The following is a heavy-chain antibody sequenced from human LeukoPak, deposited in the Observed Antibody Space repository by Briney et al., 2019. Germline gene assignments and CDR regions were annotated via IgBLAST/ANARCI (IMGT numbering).Heavy chain of an antibody. D-gene: IGHD3-22*01. V-gene: IGHV3-9*01. Sequence: PGGSLRLSCAASGFTFDDYAMHWVRQAPGKGLEWVSGISWNSGSIGYADSVKGRFTISRGNAKNSLYLQMNSLRAEDTALYYCAKDTTNYYDSSGYYLYAFDIWGQGTMVTVSS. CDR1: GFTFDDYA. CDR2: ISWNSGSI. J-gene: IGHJ3*02. CDR3: AKDTTNYYDSSGYYLYAFDI.